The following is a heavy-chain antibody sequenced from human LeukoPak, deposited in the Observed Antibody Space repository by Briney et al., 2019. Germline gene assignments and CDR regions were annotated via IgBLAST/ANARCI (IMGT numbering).Heavy chain of an antibody. J-gene: IGHJ4*02. D-gene: IGHD6-19*01. CDR2: IYSGGST. CDR1: GLTVSSNY. CDR3: AVANPYTSGWYYFDY. Sequence: PGGFLRLSCAASGLTVSSNYMSWVRQAPGKGLECVSVIYSGGSTYYADSVKGRFTISRDNSGNTLYLQMNGLRAEDTAAYYCAVANPYTSGWYYFDYWGQGTLVTVSS. V-gene: IGHV3-53*01.